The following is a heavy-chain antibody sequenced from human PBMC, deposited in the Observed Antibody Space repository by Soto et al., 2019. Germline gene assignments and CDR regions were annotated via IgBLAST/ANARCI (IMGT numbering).Heavy chain of an antibody. Sequence: EVPLVESGGGLVQPGGSLKLSCAASGFIFSGSTMHWVRQASGKGLEWVSRIRNKANNYATTYAASVKGRFTISRDDSENTAYLQMNSLSTEDTAVYYCLVGAAGGSPPYWGQGTLVTVSS. CDR2: IRNKANNYAT. CDR3: LVGAAGGSPPY. J-gene: IGHJ4*02. CDR1: GFIFSGST. V-gene: IGHV3-73*02. D-gene: IGHD6-13*01.